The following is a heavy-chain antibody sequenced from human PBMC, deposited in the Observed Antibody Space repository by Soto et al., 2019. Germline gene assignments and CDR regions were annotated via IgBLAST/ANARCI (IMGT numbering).Heavy chain of an antibody. D-gene: IGHD3-10*01. CDR3: ASKFGELLADAFDI. Sequence: SETRSLTCTVSNASISSRKWWTWVGQTPGKGLEWIGEIYHSGSINHNPSLKSRVTMSVDKSKNQFSLKMTSVTAADTGVYYCASKFGELLADAFDIWGQGTVVTVSS. CDR1: NASISSRKW. J-gene: IGHJ3*02. CDR2: IYHSGSI. V-gene: IGHV4-4*02.